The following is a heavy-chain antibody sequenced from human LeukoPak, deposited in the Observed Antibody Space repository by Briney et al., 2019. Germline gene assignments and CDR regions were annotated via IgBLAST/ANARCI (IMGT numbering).Heavy chain of an antibody. V-gene: IGHV3-23*01. Sequence: GGSLKVSRAASGFTFISYAMSWVRQAPGKGQEWVSAISGSGSSTYYADSVKGRFTISRDNSKNTLYLQMNSLRAEDTAVYYCAKSPSDSSGYYYGYWGQGTLVTVSS. CDR3: AKSPSDSSGYYYGY. D-gene: IGHD3-22*01. J-gene: IGHJ4*02. CDR2: ISGSGSST. CDR1: GFTFISYA.